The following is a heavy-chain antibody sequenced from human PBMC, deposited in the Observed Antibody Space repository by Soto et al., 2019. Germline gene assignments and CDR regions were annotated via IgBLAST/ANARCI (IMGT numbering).Heavy chain of an antibody. Sequence: SETLSLTCAVSGYSISSGYYWGWIRQPPGKGLEWIGSIYHSGSTYYNPSLKSRVTISVDTSKNQFSLKLSSVTAADTAVYYCARSGCYKTIFGVVRCTDRNCFDPWGQGTLVTVSS. D-gene: IGHD3-3*01. CDR2: IYHSGST. J-gene: IGHJ5*02. V-gene: IGHV4-38-2*01. CDR1: GYSISSGYY. CDR3: ARSGCYKTIFGVVRCTDRNCFDP.